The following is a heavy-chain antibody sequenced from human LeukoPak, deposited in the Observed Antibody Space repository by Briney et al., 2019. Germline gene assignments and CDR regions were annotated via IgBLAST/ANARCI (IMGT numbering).Heavy chain of an antibody. CDR1: GGTFSSYA. CDR3: ARGANVLLWFGELSG. D-gene: IGHD3-10*01. CDR2: INPNSGGT. V-gene: IGHV1-2*02. J-gene: IGHJ4*02. Sequence: ASVKVSCKASGGTFSSYAISWVRQAPGQGLEWMGWINPNSGGTNYAQKFQGRVTMTRDTPISTAYMELSRLRSDDTAVYYCARGANVLLWFGELSGWGQGTPVTVSS.